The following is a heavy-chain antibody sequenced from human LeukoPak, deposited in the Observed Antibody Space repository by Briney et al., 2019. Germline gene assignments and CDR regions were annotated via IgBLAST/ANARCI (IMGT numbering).Heavy chain of an antibody. D-gene: IGHD4-17*01. CDR1: GGSISSSNW. V-gene: IGHV4-4*02. Sequence: SGTLSLTCAVSGGSISSSNWWSWVRQPPGKGLEWIGEIYHSGSTNYNPSLKSRVTISVDKSKNQFSLKLSSVTAADTAVYYCAREATTVTTEDAFGIWGQGTMVTVSS. CDR2: IYHSGST. CDR3: AREATTVTTEDAFGI. J-gene: IGHJ3*02.